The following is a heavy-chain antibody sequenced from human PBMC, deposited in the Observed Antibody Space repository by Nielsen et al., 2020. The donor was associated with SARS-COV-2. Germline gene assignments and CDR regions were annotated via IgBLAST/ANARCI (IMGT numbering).Heavy chain of an antibody. CDR3: ARGGIQMAGIDYYMDV. Sequence: GGSLRLSCAASGFTFSSYDMHWVRQATGKGLEWVSAIGTAGDTYYPGSVKGRFTISRENAKNSLYLQMNSLRAGDTAVYFCARGGIQMAGIDYYMDVWGKGTTVTVSS. V-gene: IGHV3-13*01. CDR1: GFTFSSYD. D-gene: IGHD6-19*01. CDR2: IGTAGDT. J-gene: IGHJ6*03.